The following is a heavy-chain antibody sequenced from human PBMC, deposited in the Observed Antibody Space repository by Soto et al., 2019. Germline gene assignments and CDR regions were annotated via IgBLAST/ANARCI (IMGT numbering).Heavy chain of an antibody. D-gene: IGHD2-2*01. J-gene: IGHJ5*02. CDR1: GFTFSNYG. V-gene: IGHV3-23*01. Sequence: GGSLRLSCAASGFTFSNYGMHWVRQAQGKGLEWVSTLSGSGGSTYYADSVKGRFTISRDNSKNTLYLQMNSLRAEDTAVYYCAKDTVPVATPWFDPWGHGTLVPVSS. CDR3: AKDTVPVATPWFDP. CDR2: LSGSGGST.